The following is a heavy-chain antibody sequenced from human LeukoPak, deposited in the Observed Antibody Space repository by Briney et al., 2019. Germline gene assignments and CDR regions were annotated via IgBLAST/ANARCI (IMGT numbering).Heavy chain of an antibody. Sequence: GGSLRLSCAASGFTFSAYAISWVRQAPGKGLEWVSAISGSGGITYYADSVKGRFTISRGNSKNTLYLQMNSLRAEDTAVYFCARERGSGRPAYYYYGMDVWGQGTTVTVSS. V-gene: IGHV3-23*01. J-gene: IGHJ6*02. CDR1: GFTFSAYA. D-gene: IGHD3-10*01. CDR3: ARERGSGRPAYYYYGMDV. CDR2: ISGSGGIT.